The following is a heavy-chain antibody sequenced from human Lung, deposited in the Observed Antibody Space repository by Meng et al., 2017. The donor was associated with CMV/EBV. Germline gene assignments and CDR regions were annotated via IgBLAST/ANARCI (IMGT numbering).Heavy chain of an antibody. V-gene: IGHV3-30-3*01. J-gene: IGHJ4*02. Sequence: SCAASGFTFSSYALHWVRQAPGKGLEWVAVISYDGSIKHYADSVKGRFSISRDNPKNTLYLQMNSLRADGTAVYYCARDRYYYDSNFDHWGQGTLVTVSS. CDR1: GFTFSSYA. CDR3: ARDRYYYDSNFDH. CDR2: ISYDGSIK. D-gene: IGHD3-22*01.